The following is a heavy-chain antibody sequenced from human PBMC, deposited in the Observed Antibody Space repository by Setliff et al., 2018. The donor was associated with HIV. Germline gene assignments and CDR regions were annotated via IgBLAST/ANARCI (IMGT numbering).Heavy chain of an antibody. Sequence: GESLKISCKGSGYSFTSYWIAWVRQAPGQRPEWMGWVNPGNGNTKYSQKFQDRVTMFRDTSASTAHMELSSLRSEDTAVYYCVRDRFTWAYCGGACGWFDPWGQGTLVTVSS. CDR1: GYSFTSYW. CDR2: VNPGNGNT. CDR3: VRDRFTWAYCGGACGWFDP. J-gene: IGHJ5*02. D-gene: IGHD2-21*02. V-gene: IGHV1-3*01.